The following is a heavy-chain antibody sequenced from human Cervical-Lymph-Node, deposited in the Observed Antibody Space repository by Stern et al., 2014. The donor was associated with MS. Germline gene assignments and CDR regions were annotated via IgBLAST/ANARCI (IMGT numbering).Heavy chain of an antibody. CDR2: ISYGGSNT. CDR3: AKSSSPSHYYYYGMDV. V-gene: IGHV3-30*18. CDR1: GFTFSSYG. J-gene: IGHJ6*02. Sequence: QLVQSGGGVVQPGRSLRLSCAASGFTFSSYGMHWVRPAPGKGLECVAVISYGGSNTYYADSVQGRFPISRDNSKNTLYLQMNSLRAEDTAVYYCAKSSSPSHYYYYGMDVGGQGTTFTGSS. D-gene: IGHD6-6*01.